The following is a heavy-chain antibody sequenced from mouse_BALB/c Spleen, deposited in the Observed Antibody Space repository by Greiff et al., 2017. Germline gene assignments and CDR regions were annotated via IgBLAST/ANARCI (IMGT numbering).Heavy chain of an antibody. D-gene: IGHD1-1*02. CDR1: GYSITSDYA. CDR2: ISYSGST. Sequence: EVQLQQSGPGLVKPSQSLSLTCTVTGYSITSDYAWYWIRQFPGNKLEWMGYISYSGSTSYNPSLKSRISITRDTSKNQFFLQLNSVTTEDTATYYCARYLYGPMDYWGQGTSVTVSS. CDR3: ARYLYGPMDY. V-gene: IGHV3-2*02. J-gene: IGHJ4*01.